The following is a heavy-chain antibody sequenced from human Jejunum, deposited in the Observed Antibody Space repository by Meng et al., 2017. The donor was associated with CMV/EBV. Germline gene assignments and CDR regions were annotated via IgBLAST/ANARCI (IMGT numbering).Heavy chain of an antibody. V-gene: IGHV3-30*02. J-gene: IGHJ4*02. CDR3: AGGNDYGDY. D-gene: IGHD3-16*01. Sequence: QLQLCGPVGGMDQAGGSLNCSCSASGFTFSAFCRQWDRQAPGKGLESVTYIRYDGNNKYYADSVKGRITISRDNSKNTVYLQMNSLRVEDTAVYYCAGGNDYGDYWGQGSLVTVSS. CDR2: IRYDGNNK. CDR1: GFTFSAFC.